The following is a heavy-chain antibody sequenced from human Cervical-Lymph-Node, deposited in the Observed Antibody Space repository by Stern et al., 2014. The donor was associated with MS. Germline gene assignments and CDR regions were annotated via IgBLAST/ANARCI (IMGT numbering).Heavy chain of an antibody. CDR2: IFPGFGTP. V-gene: IGHV1-69*01. J-gene: IGHJ5*02. CDR1: GGTFSKFP. CDR3: ALSSETSDRWYSLGYDL. D-gene: IGHD6-13*01. Sequence: QVQLVQSGAEVTKPGSSVKVSCKASGGTFSKFPSSWVRQAPGQGLEWMGWIFPGFGTPTYAQEFRCRVTITADVSTSTVYMELSSLRSDDTAVYYCALSSETSDRWYSLGYDLWGQGTLVTVSS.